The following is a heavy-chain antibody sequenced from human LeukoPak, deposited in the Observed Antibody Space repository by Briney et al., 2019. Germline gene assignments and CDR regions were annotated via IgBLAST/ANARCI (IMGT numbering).Heavy chain of an antibody. CDR2: IYSGGST. V-gene: IGHV3-66*01. J-gene: IGHJ4*02. CDR1: GFTVSSNY. CDR3: SGSLAVAGSEFEY. Sequence: GGSLRLSCAASGFTVSSNYMSWVRQAPGKGLEWVSVIYSGGSTYYADSVKGRFTISRDNSKNILYLQMNSLRAEDTAVYYCSGSLAVAGSEFEYWGQGTLVTVSS. D-gene: IGHD6-19*01.